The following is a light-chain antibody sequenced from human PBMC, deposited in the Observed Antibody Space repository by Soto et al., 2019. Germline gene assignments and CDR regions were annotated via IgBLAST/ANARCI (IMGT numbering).Light chain of an antibody. CDR1: QSVSSSY. CDR3: QQYGSSRT. J-gene: IGKJ1*01. Sequence: EIVLTQSPGTLSLSPGERATLSCRASQSVSSSYLAWYQQKPGQAPRLLIYGASSRATGIPDRFGGSGSGTDFTLTISRLEPEDFAVYYCQQYGSSRTFGQGTKV. V-gene: IGKV3-20*01. CDR2: GAS.